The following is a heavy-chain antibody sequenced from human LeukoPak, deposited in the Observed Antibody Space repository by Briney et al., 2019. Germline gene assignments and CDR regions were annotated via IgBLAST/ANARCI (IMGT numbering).Heavy chain of an antibody. J-gene: IGHJ4*02. D-gene: IGHD6-19*01. Sequence: GGSLRLSCAAPGFTFSDYYMSWLRQAPGKGLEWVSYISSSGSTIYYADSVKGRFTISRDNAKNSLYLQMNSLRAEDTAVYYCARPGYSSGWTFDYWGQGTLVTVSS. CDR1: GFTFSDYY. CDR2: ISSSGSTI. V-gene: IGHV3-11*01. CDR3: ARPGYSSGWTFDY.